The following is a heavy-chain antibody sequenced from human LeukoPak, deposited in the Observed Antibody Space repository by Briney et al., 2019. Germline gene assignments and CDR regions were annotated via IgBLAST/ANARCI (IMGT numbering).Heavy chain of an antibody. Sequence: KPSETLSLTCAVYGGSFSGYYWSWIRQPPGKGLEWIGEINHSGSTNYNPSLKSRVTISVDTSKNQFSLKLSSVTAADTAVYYCARGIGYCSSTSCYEAAAWFDPWGQGTLVTVSS. CDR3: ARGIGYCSSTSCYEAAAWFDP. J-gene: IGHJ5*02. D-gene: IGHD2-2*01. CDR1: GGSFSGYY. CDR2: INHSGST. V-gene: IGHV4-34*01.